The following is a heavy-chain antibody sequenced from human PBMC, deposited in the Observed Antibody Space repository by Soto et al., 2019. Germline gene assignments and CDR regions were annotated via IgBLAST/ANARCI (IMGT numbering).Heavy chain of an antibody. D-gene: IGHD5-12*01. V-gene: IGHV4-59*01. CDR1: GGSISSYY. CDR2: IYYSGST. CDR3: ARAGPSGYRGYDWGTLYYYYGMDV. J-gene: IGHJ6*02. Sequence: PSETLSLTCTVSGGSISSYYWSWIRQPPGKGLEWIGYIYYSGSTNYNPSLKSRVTISVDTSKNQFSLKLSSVTAADTAVYYCARAGPSGYRGYDWGTLYYYYGMDVWGQGTTVTVSS.